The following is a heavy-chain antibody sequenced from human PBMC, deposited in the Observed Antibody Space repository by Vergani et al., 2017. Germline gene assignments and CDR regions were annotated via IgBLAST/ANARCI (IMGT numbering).Heavy chain of an antibody. V-gene: IGHV3-23*04. CDR3: ARGASGDYVSSFDY. D-gene: IGHD4-17*01. J-gene: IGHJ4*02. CDR1: GFIFSNYA. CDR2: MSAGSGLGT. Sequence: VQLVESGGGLVQPGGSLRLSCAASGFIFSNYAMSWVRQAPGKGLEWVSGMSAGSGLGTYYADSVKGRFTISRDNSKNTLYLQMNSLRAEDTAVYYCARGASGDYVSSFDYWGQGTLVTVSS.